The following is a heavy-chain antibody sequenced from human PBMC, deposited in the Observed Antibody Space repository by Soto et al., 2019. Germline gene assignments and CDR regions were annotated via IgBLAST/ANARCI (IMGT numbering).Heavy chain of an antibody. CDR3: AKGRGYCSSTSCYEGFAFDI. CDR1: GFTFSSYA. D-gene: IGHD2-2*01. Sequence: GGSLRLSCAASGFTFSSYAMSWVRQAPGKGQEWVSAISGSGGSTYYADSVKGRFTISRDNSKNTLYLQMNSLRAEDTAVYYCAKGRGYCSSTSCYEGFAFDIWGQGTMVTVSS. CDR2: ISGSGGST. J-gene: IGHJ3*02. V-gene: IGHV3-23*01.